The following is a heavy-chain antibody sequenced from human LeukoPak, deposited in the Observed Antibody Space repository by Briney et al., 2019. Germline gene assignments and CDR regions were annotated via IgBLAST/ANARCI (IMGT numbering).Heavy chain of an antibody. CDR3: AKTHESIAVAGYFDY. CDR1: GFTFSSYG. V-gene: IGHV3-30*18. Sequence: PGGSLRLSCAASGFTFSSYGMHWVRQAPGKGLEWVAVISYDGSNKYYADSVKGRFTIPRDNSKNTLYLQMNSLRAEDTAVYYCAKTHESIAVAGYFDYWGQGTLVTVSS. D-gene: IGHD6-19*01. CDR2: ISYDGSNK. J-gene: IGHJ4*02.